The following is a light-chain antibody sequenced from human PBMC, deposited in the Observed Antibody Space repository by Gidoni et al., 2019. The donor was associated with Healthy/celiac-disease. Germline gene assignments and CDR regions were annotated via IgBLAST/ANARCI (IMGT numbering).Light chain of an antibody. CDR1: QNVSSN. CDR3: QQYNKWPPYT. CDR2: GAS. J-gene: IGKJ2*01. V-gene: IGKV3-15*01. Sequence: EIVMTQSPATLSVSPGERATLSCRASQNVSSNLAWYQQKPGQTPRLLIYGASTRATGLPARFSGSGSGTEFTLTISSLQSEDFAVYYCQQYNKWPPYTFGQGTKLEIK.